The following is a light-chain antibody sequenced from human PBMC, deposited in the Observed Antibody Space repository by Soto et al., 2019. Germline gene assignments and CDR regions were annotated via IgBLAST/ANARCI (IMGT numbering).Light chain of an antibody. V-gene: IGKV3-20*01. CDR1: HSVSSSY. J-gene: IGKJ2*01. CDR3: QQYGSSPTYT. CDR2: GAS. Sequence: EIVLTQSPGTLSLSPGERATLSCRASHSVSSSYLAWYQQKPGQAPRLLIYGASRRATGIPDRFSGSGSGTDFNLTISRLEPEDFAVYYCQQYGSSPTYTFGQGTKLEIK.